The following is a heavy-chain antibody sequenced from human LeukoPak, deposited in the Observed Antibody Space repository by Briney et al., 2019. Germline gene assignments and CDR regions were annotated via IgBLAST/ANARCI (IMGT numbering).Heavy chain of an antibody. Sequence: SGGSLRLSCAASGFTFSSYAMSWVRQAPGKGLEWVSAISGSGSTYYADSVKGRFTISRDNSKNTLYLQMNSLRAEDTAVYYCAKGDYVFAFDIWGQGTMVTVSS. J-gene: IGHJ3*02. CDR2: ISGSGST. D-gene: IGHD4-17*01. V-gene: IGHV3-23*01. CDR1: GFTFSSYA. CDR3: AKGDYVFAFDI.